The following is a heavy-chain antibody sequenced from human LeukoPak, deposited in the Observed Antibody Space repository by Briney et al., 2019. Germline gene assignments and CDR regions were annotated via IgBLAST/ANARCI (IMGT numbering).Heavy chain of an antibody. CDR2: IIPIFGTA. J-gene: IGHJ3*02. CDR3: ASRITYAFDI. V-gene: IGHV1-69*05. CDR1: GYTFTGQD. D-gene: IGHD3-10*01. Sequence: SVKVSCKASGYTFTGQDMHWVRQAPGQGLEWMGGIIPIFGTANYAQKFQGRVTITTDESTSTAYMELSSLRSEDTAVYYCASRITYAFDIWGQGTMVTVSS.